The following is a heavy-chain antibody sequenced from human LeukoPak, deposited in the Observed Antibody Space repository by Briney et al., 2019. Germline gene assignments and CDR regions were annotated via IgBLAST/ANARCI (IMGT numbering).Heavy chain of an antibody. V-gene: IGHV4-4*02. CDR1: GGSISSSNW. D-gene: IGHD3-10*01. J-gene: IGHJ4*02. CDR2: IYHSGST. CDR3: ARDGSGSHSRFDY. Sequence: SGTLSLTCAVSGGSISSSNWWSWVRPPPGKGLEWIGEIYHSGSTNYNPSLKSRVTISVDKSKNQFSLKLSSVTAADTAVYYCARDGSGSHSRFDYWGQGTLVTVSS.